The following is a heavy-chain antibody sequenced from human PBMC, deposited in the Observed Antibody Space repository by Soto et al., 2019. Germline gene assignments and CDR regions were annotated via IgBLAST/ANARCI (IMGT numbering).Heavy chain of an antibody. CDR3: ATRITMIVVVITHDAFDI. CDR1: GLTFSSYA. CDR2: ISGSVGST. D-gene: IGHD3-22*01. Sequence: EVQLLESGGGLVQPGGSLRLSCAASGLTFSSYAMSWVRQAPGKGLEWASAISGSVGSTYYADSVKGRFTISRDNSKNTLYLQMNSLRAEDTAVYYCATRITMIVVVITHDAFDIWGQGTMVTVSS. V-gene: IGHV3-23*01. J-gene: IGHJ3*02.